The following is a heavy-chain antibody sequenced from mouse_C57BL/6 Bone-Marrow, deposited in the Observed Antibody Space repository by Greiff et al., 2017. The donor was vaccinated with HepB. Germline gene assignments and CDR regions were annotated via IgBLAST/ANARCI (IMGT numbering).Heavy chain of an antibody. J-gene: IGHJ2*01. CDR3: ARHNYYGSSSFFDY. Sequence: EVQGVESGGDLVKPGGSLKLSCAASGFTFSSYGMSWVRQTPDKRLEWVATISSGGSYTYYPDSVKGRFTISRDNAKNTLYLQMSSLKSEDTAMYYCARHNYYGSSSFFDYWGQGTTLTVSS. D-gene: IGHD1-1*01. CDR1: GFTFSSYG. CDR2: ISSGGSYT. V-gene: IGHV5-6*01.